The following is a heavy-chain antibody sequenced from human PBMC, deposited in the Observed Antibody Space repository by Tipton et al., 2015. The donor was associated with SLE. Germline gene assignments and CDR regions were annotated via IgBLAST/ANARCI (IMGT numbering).Heavy chain of an antibody. J-gene: IGHJ2*01. CDR1: GASISNGYF. V-gene: IGHV4-38-2*02. CDR2: VYYTGNT. CDR3: ARATDFWSGYWYFDL. Sequence: TLSLTCTVSGASISNGYFWGWIRQPPGKGLEWVGTVYYTGNTFYNPSLKSRVTISVDTSKNHFSLSLNSVTAADTAVYYCARATDFWSGYWYFDLWGRGTPVTVSS. D-gene: IGHD3-3*01.